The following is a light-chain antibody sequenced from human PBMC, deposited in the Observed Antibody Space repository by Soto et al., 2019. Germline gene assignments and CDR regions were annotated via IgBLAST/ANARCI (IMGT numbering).Light chain of an antibody. J-gene: IGKJ4*01. CDR1: DDITNS. CDR2: DAS. CDR3: QQLSRYPST. V-gene: IGKV1-9*01. Sequence: IQLTQSPSSLSASVGDRVTVTCRASDDITNSLAWYQQKAGKAPKLLIYDASTLYSGVPSRFSCSGSGTDFTVTISCLQPEDFATYYCQQLSRYPSTFGGGTKVESK.